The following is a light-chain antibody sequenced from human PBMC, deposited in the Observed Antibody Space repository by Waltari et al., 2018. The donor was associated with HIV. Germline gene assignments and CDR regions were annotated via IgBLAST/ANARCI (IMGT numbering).Light chain of an antibody. CDR3: QSYDTDLKSGV. J-gene: IGLJ3*02. Sequence: QSVLTQPPSVSGAPVQRVTISCTGSSSNIGAGYDVQWYQQLPGAAPKLLIFGADIRPSGVPDRFSGSKSGRSASLAISGLQSDDEADYFCQSYDTDLKSGVFGGGTKVTVL. CDR1: SSNIGAGYD. CDR2: GAD. V-gene: IGLV1-40*01.